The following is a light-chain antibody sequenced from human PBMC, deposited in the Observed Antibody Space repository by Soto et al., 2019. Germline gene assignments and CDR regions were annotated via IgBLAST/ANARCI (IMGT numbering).Light chain of an antibody. J-gene: IGKJ5*01. CDR2: GAS. Sequence: EIVLTQSPGTLSLSPEERATLSCRASQSVSSSYLAWYQQKPGQAPRLLIYGASSRATGIPDRFSGSGSGTGFTLTISRLEPEDFAVYYCQQYGTSPPITFCHGTRLEIK. CDR1: QSVSSSY. V-gene: IGKV3-20*01. CDR3: QQYGTSPPIT.